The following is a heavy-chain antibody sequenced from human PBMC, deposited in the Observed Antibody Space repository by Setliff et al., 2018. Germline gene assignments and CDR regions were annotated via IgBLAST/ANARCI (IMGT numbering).Heavy chain of an antibody. CDR2: ISSSGSTI. Sequence: GESLTISCAASGFTFSSYEMNWVRQAPGKGLEWVSYISSSGSTIYYADSVKGRFTISRDNAKKSLYLQMNSLRAEDTAVYYCARDRRPFNWGGNDAFDIWGQGTMVTVSS. CDR3: ARDRRPFNWGGNDAFDI. D-gene: IGHD7-27*01. J-gene: IGHJ3*02. V-gene: IGHV3-48*03. CDR1: GFTFSSYE.